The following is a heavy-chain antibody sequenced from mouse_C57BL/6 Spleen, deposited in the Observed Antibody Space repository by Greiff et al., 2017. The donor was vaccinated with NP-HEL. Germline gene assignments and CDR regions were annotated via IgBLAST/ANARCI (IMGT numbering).Heavy chain of an antibody. Sequence: VQLQQPGTELVKPGASVKLSCKASGYTFTSYWMHWVKQRPGQGLEWIGNINPSNGGTNYNEKFKSKATLTVDKSSSTAYMQLSSLTSEDSAVYYCARSAEGYYAWFAYWGQGTLVTVSA. D-gene: IGHD2-3*01. CDR1: GYTFTSYW. V-gene: IGHV1-53*01. CDR2: INPSNGGT. CDR3: ARSAEGYYAWFAY. J-gene: IGHJ3*01.